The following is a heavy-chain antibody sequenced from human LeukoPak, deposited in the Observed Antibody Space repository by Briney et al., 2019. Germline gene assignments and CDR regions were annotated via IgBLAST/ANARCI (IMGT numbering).Heavy chain of an antibody. V-gene: IGHV3-48*04. Sequence: GGSLRLSCAASGFTFGGYSMNWVRRPPGKGLEWVSYISSSGSTIHYADSVKGRVTISRDNAKNSLYLQMNSLRAEDTAVYYCARADGSGSYSYYYYYGMDVWGQGTTVTVSS. CDR3: ARADGSGSYSYYYYYGMDV. D-gene: IGHD3-10*01. CDR2: ISSSGSTI. CDR1: GFTFGGYS. J-gene: IGHJ6*02.